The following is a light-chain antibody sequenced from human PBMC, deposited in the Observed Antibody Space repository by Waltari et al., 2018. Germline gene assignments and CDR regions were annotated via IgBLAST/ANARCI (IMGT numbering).Light chain of an antibody. CDR1: NSNVGINY. Sequence: QSVLTQPPSVSGAPGQRVTISCSGSNSNVGINYVSWFQHVPGAAPRLLIYRNNRRPPGFPDRFSGAKSGSSASLAISGLRSEDDADYYCAAWDVSLRGIFGTGTRVTVL. CDR2: RNN. CDR3: AAWDVSLRGI. J-gene: IGLJ1*01. V-gene: IGLV1-47*01.